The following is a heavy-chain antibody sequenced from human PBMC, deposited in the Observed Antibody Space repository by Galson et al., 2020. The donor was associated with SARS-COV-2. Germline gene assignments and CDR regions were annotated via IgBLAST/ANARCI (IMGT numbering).Heavy chain of an antibody. J-gene: IGHJ6*03. CDR3: ARDEVYYYDSSEYMDV. CDR2: ISSSSSYI. CDR1: GFTFSSYS. V-gene: IGHV3-21*01. D-gene: IGHD3-22*01. Sequence: GESLKISCAASGFTFSSYSMNWVRQAPGKGLEWVSSISSSSSYIYYADSVKGRFTISRDNANNSLYLQRNSLRAEDPAVYYCARDEVYYYDSSEYMDVWCKGTTVTVSS.